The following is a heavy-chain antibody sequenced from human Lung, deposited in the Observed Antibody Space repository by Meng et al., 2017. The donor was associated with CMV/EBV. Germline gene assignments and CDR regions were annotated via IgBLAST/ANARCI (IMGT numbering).Heavy chain of an antibody. CDR1: ADSISSGDSY. CDR2: IYESGST. J-gene: IGHJ4*02. D-gene: IGHD1-14*01. CDR3: AREGTNSYYFDY. Sequence: CGVSADSISSGDSYWSWIRQPPGKGLEWIGYIYESGSTSYNPSLESRVTISVDTSKNQFSLKVMSVTAADTAVYYCAREGTNSYYFDYWGQGTLVTVSS. V-gene: IGHV4-30-4*01.